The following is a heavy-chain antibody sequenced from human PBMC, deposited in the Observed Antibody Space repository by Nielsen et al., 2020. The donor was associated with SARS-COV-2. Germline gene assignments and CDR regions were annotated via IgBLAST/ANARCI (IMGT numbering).Heavy chain of an antibody. CDR1: GFTLSSHG. J-gene: IGHJ4*02. V-gene: IGHV3-30*02. CDR3: TKVLFSSSWQAPFDS. D-gene: IGHD6-13*01. Sequence: GESLKISCEASGFTLSSHGMHWVRQPPGKGLEWVAHMWYHGGDENYADSVRGRFTISRDLSKNTVYLQMNSLRPEDTAVYYCTKVLFSSSWQAPFDSWGQGTLVTVSS. CDR2: MWYHGGDE.